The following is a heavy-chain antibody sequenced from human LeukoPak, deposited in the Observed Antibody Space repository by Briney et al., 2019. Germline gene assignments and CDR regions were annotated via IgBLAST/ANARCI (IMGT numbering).Heavy chain of an antibody. V-gene: IGHV1-46*01. CDR2: INPSGGST. CDR3: ARDVGYCSGGSCLSKKYYFDY. Sequence: ASVKVSCKASGYTFTGYYMHWVRQAPGQGLEWMGIINPSGGSTSYAQKFQGRVTMTRDMSTSTVYMELSSLRSEDTAVYYCARDVGYCSGGSCLSKKYYFDYWGQGTLVTVSS. J-gene: IGHJ4*02. CDR1: GYTFTGYY. D-gene: IGHD2-15*01.